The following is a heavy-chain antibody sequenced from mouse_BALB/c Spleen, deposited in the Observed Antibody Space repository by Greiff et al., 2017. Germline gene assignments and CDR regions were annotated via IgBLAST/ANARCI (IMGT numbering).Heavy chain of an antibody. CDR1: GFSLTSYG. CDR3: ARNRGLPPYYFDY. J-gene: IGHJ2*01. CDR2: IWSGGST. D-gene: IGHD2-2*01. Sequence: VKLVESGPGLVQPSQSLSITCTVSGFSLTSYGVHWVRQSPGKGLEWLGVIWSGGSTDYNAAFISRLGISKDNSKSQVFFKMNSLQANDTAIYYCARNRGLPPYYFDYWGQGTTLTVSS. V-gene: IGHV2-2*02.